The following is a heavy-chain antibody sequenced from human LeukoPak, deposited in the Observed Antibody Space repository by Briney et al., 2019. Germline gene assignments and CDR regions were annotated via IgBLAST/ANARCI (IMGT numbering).Heavy chain of an antibody. CDR2: ISNSSSTI. CDR3: ASNTSGYYSDAFDI. D-gene: IGHD3-22*01. J-gene: IGHJ3*02. Sequence: GGSLRLSCAASGFTFSSYSMNWVRQAPGKGLEWVSYISNSSSTIYYADSVKGRFTISRDNAKNSLYLQMNSLRAEDTAIYYCASNTSGYYSDAFDIWGQGTMVTVSS. V-gene: IGHV3-48*01. CDR1: GFTFSSYS.